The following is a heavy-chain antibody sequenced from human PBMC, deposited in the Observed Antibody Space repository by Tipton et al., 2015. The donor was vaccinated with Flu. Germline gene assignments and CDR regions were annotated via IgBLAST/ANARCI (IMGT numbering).Heavy chain of an antibody. CDR2: IFHSGST. D-gene: IGHD4-11*01. CDR1: GDSISSAYY. Sequence: TLSLTCAVSGDSISSAYYWGWIRQPPGKGLEWIGNIFHSGSTYYNPSLRSRVTISVDTSKNQFSLKLSSVTAADTAIYYCARRDYSNHVSDPKNWFEPWGQGTLVTVSS. CDR3: ARRDYSNHVSDPKNWFEP. J-gene: IGHJ5*02. V-gene: IGHV4-38-2*01.